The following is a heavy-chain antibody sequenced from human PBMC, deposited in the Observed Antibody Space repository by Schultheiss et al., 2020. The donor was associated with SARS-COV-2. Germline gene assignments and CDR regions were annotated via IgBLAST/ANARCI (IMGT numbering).Heavy chain of an antibody. V-gene: IGHV4-59*12. J-gene: IGHJ6*02. D-gene: IGHD6-6*01. CDR1: GGSISSYY. CDR2: ISHIGGLTFRP. CDR3: ARDGDSSSSDPNYYYGMDV. Sequence: SETLSLTCTVSGGSISSYYWSWIRQPPGKGLEWIGYISHIGGLTFRPSLNPSLSSPATISVEDTSKNQFSLKLSSVTAADTAVYYCARDGDSSSSDPNYYYGMDVWGQGTTVTVSS.